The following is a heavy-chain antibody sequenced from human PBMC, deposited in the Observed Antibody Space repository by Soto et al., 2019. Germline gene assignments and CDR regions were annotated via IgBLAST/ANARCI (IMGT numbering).Heavy chain of an antibody. CDR1: GFTFSSYA. D-gene: IGHD3-10*01. J-gene: IGHJ1*01. CDR2: ISSSGGNT. V-gene: IGHV3-23*01. Sequence: GGSLRLSCGASGFTFSSYAMNWVRQAPRKGLEWVSAISSSGGNTYYADSVKGRFTISRDNSNNTLSLQMNSLRDEDTAVYYCARSGSHTYLQHWGLGTLVTVSS. CDR3: ARSGSHTYLQH.